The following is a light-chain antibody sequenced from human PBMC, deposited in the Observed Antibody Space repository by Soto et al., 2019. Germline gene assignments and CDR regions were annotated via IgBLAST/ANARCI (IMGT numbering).Light chain of an antibody. CDR3: QQYGSSPRT. CDR1: QSLSSSY. V-gene: IGKV3-20*01. CDR2: GAS. J-gene: IGKJ1*01. Sequence: EIVLTQSPGTLSLSPGERATLSCRASQSLSSSYLAWYQQNPGQAPRLLIYGASNRATGVPDRFSGSGSGTEFTLTISRLVPEDSAVYYCQQYGSSPRTFGQGTTVEIK.